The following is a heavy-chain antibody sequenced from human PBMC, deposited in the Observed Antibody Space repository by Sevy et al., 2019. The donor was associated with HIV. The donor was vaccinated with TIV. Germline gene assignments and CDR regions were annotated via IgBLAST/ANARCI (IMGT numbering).Heavy chain of an antibody. CDR3: TRGRARVYCSSTSCHPYYYYYMDV. D-gene: IGHD2-2*01. CDR1: GFTFGDYA. J-gene: IGHJ6*03. CDR2: IRSKAYGGTT. Sequence: GGSLRLSCTASGFTFGDYAMSWVRQAPGKGLEWVGFIRSKAYGGTTEYAASVKGRFTNSRDDSKSIAYLQMNSLKTEDIAVYYCTRGRARVYCSSTSCHPYYYYYMDVWGKGTTVTVSS. V-gene: IGHV3-49*04.